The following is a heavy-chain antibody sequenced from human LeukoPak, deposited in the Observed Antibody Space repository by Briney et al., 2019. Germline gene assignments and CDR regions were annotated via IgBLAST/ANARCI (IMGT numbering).Heavy chain of an antibody. D-gene: IGHD5-18*01. CDR2: INHSGST. CDR1: GGSFSGYY. Sequence: SETLSLTCAVYGGSFSGYYWSWIRQPPGKGLEWIGEINHSGSTNYNPSLKSRVTISVDTSKNQFSLKLSSVTAADTAVYYCARAGYSYGYPNWFDPWGQGTLVTVSS. CDR3: ARAGYSYGYPNWFDP. V-gene: IGHV4-34*01. J-gene: IGHJ5*02.